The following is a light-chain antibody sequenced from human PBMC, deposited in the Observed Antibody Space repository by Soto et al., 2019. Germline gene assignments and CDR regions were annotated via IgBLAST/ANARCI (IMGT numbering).Light chain of an antibody. CDR2: AAS. CDR3: QKYNSAPFT. CDR1: QGISNY. J-gene: IGKJ3*01. Sequence: DIQITQSPSSLSASVGDRVSITCRASQGISNYLAWYQQKPGKVPKLLIYAASTLQSGVPSRFSGSGSGTDFTLTISILRPGDVATYHCQKYNSAPFTLGPGPKVDIK. V-gene: IGKV1-27*01.